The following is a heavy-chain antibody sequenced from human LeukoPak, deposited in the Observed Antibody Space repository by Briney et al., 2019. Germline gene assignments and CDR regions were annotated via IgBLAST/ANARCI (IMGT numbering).Heavy chain of an antibody. V-gene: IGHV4-59*08. J-gene: IGHJ4*02. Sequence: SETLSLTCTVSGGSISSYYWSWIRQPPGKGLEWIGYIYYSGSTNYNPSLKSRVTISVDTSKNQFSLKLSSVTAADTAVYYCGRHSYRGWLQFFDYWGQGTRVTVSS. CDR1: GGSISSYY. D-gene: IGHD5-24*01. CDR2: IYYSGST. CDR3: GRHSYRGWLQFFDY.